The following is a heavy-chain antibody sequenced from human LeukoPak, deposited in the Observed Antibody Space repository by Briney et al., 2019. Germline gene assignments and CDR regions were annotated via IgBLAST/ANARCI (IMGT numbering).Heavy chain of an antibody. D-gene: IGHD5-24*01. J-gene: IGHJ4*02. Sequence: ASVKVSCKASGYTFTGYYFHWVRQAPGQGLEWMGWINPNSGGTNYAQNFQGRVTMTTDTSIDTASMELSRLTSDDTAVYYCANSRDGFNTELNYWGQGTLVTVSS. V-gene: IGHV1-2*02. CDR2: INPNSGGT. CDR3: ANSRDGFNTELNY. CDR1: GYTFTGYY.